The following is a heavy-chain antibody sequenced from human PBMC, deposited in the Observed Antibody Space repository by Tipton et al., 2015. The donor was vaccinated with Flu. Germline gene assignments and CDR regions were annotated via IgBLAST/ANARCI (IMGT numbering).Heavy chain of an antibody. V-gene: IGHV3-7*03. CDR2: IKQDGSEK. J-gene: IGHJ5*02. Sequence: SLRLSCAASGFRFSNYWLSWVRQTPGKGLEWVANIKQDGSEKYYVDSLKGRFTISRDNAKNSLYLQMNSLRAEDTAVYYCTRGQGANPWGQGTLVTVSS. CDR1: GFRFSNYW. CDR3: TRGQGANP.